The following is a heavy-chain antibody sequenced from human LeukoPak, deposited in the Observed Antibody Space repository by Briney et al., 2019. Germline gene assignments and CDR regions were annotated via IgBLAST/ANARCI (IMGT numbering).Heavy chain of an antibody. CDR2: IYYSGST. D-gene: IGHD2-21*01. CDR3: AREVDGDYANWFDP. Sequence: SETLSLTCAVYGGSFSGYYWSWIRQPPGKGLEWIGYIYYSGSTNYNPSLKSRVTISVDTSKNQFSLKLSSVTAADTAVYYCAREVDGDYANWFDPWGQGTLVTVSS. V-gene: IGHV4-59*01. J-gene: IGHJ5*02. CDR1: GGSFSGYY.